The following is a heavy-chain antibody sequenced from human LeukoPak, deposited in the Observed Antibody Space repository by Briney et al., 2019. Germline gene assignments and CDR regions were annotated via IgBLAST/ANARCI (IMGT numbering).Heavy chain of an antibody. CDR3: ARIQLAHCGGDCTDAFDI. J-gene: IGHJ3*02. CDR1: GFTFSSYG. Sequence: GGSLRLSCAASGFTFSSYGMHWVRQAPGKGLEWVAVISYDGSNKYYADSVKGRFTVSRDNSKNTLYLQMNSLRAEDTAVYYCARIQLAHCGGDCTDAFDIWGRGTMVTVSS. D-gene: IGHD2-21*02. V-gene: IGHV3-30*03. CDR2: ISYDGSNK.